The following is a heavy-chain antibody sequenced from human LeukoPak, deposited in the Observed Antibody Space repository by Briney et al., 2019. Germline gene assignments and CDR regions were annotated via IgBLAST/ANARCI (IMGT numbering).Heavy chain of an antibody. CDR1: GDSVSNNSAA. CDR2: TYYRSKWYN. D-gene: IGHD2-8*01. V-gene: IGHV6-1*01. Sequence: SQTLSLTCAISGDSVSNNSAAWNWIRQSPSRGLEWLGRTYYRSKWYNDYAVSVKSQITINPDTSKNQFSLQLNSVAPEDTAVYYCASTHNNGRYLDYWGQGALVTVSS. CDR3: ASTHNNGRYLDY. J-gene: IGHJ4*02.